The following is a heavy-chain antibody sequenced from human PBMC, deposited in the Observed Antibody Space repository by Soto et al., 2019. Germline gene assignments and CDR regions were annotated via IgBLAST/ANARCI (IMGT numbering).Heavy chain of an antibody. D-gene: IGHD3-22*01. CDR1: GGSISSYY. Sequence: SETLSLTCTVSGGSISSYYWSWIRQPPGKGLEWIGYIYYSGSTNYNPSLKSRVTISVDTSKNQFSLKLSSVTAADTAVYYCARPSSSGYYFDYWGQGTLVTV. CDR2: IYYSGST. J-gene: IGHJ4*02. CDR3: ARPSSSGYYFDY. V-gene: IGHV4-59*01.